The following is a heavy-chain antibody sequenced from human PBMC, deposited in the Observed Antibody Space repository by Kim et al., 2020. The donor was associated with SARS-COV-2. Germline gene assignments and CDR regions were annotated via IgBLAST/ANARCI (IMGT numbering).Heavy chain of an antibody. D-gene: IGHD3-10*01. Sequence: YAQKLQGRVTMTTDTSTSTAYMELRSLRSDDTAVYYCARGGVLYYYGMDVWGQGTTVTVSS. J-gene: IGHJ6*02. CDR3: ARGGVLYYYGMDV. V-gene: IGHV1-18*01.